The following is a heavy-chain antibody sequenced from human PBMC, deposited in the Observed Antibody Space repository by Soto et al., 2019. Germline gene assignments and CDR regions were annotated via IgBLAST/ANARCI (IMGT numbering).Heavy chain of an antibody. CDR3: ATMGTPATGLYYFDN. V-gene: IGHV4-59*08. CDR1: GGSISSYY. CDR2: IYYSGST. J-gene: IGHJ4*02. D-gene: IGHD1-7*01. Sequence: SETLSLTCTVSGGSISSYYWSWIRQPPGKGLGWIGYIYYSGSTNYNPSLKSRVTISVDTSKNQFSLKLNSVTAADTAVYYCATMGTPATGLYYFDNWGQGTLVTVSS.